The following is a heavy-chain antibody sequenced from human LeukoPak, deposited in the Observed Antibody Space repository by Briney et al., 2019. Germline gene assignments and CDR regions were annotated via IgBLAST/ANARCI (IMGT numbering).Heavy chain of an antibody. V-gene: IGHV3-48*04. Sequence: GGSLRLSCAASGFTFSSSWMTWVRQAPGKGLEWVSYISSSGSTIYYADSLKGRFTISRDNAKNSLYLQMNSLRAEDTAVYYCARAHYYDSSGLDFWGQGTLVTVSS. CDR3: ARAHYYDSSGLDF. J-gene: IGHJ4*02. CDR2: ISSSGSTI. CDR1: GFTFSSSW. D-gene: IGHD3-22*01.